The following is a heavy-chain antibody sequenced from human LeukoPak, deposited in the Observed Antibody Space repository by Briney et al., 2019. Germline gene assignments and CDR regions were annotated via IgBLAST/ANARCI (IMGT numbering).Heavy chain of an antibody. Sequence: AASVKVSCKASGGTFSSYVISWVRQAPGQGLEWMGRIIPMRGTANYAQKFQGRVTITADKSTSTAYMELSSLRSEDTAVYYCARDILDYYFDYWGQGTLVTVSS. CDR1: GGTFSSYV. CDR3: ARDILDYYFDY. D-gene: IGHD2-21*01. V-gene: IGHV1-69*04. CDR2: IIPMRGTA. J-gene: IGHJ4*02.